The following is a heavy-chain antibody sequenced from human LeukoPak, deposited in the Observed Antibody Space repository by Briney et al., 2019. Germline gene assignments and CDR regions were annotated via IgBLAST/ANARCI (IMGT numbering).Heavy chain of an antibody. CDR3: ARTRYSSSWFTFDY. Sequence: PSESLSLTCTVSGGSISSYYWSWLRQPPGKGLEWIGYIYYSGSTNYNPSLKSRVTISVDTSKNQFSLKLSSVTAADTAVYYCARTRYSSSWFTFDYWGRGTLVTVSS. D-gene: IGHD6-13*01. CDR1: GGSISSYY. CDR2: IYYSGST. V-gene: IGHV4-59*08. J-gene: IGHJ4*02.